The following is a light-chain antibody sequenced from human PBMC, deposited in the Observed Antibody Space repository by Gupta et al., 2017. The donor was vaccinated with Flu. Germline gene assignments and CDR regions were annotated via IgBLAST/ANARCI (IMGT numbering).Light chain of an antibody. CDR1: QGISSY. Sequence: YSLSASTGDRVTITCRASQGISSYLAWYQQKPGKAPKLLIYAASTLQSGVPSRFSGSGSGTDFTLTISCLQSEDFATYYCQQYYSYPPLTFGGGTKVEIK. CDR3: QQYYSYPPLT. J-gene: IGKJ4*01. CDR2: AAS. V-gene: IGKV1-8*01.